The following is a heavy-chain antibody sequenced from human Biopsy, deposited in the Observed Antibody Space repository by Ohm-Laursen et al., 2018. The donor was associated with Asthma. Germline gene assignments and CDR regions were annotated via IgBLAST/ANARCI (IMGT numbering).Heavy chain of an antibody. J-gene: IGHJ4*02. Sequence: SDTLSLTCTVSGGSINNFYWSWIRQPPGKGLESIGHVYDSGSTNSNPSLKSRVTISIDSSKNQFSLKLTSVTAADTAVYYCARGVDRVTGLLDHFDSWGQGTLVTVSS. CDR2: VYDSGST. D-gene: IGHD2-21*02. V-gene: IGHV4-59*07. CDR1: GGSINNFY. CDR3: ARGVDRVTGLLDHFDS.